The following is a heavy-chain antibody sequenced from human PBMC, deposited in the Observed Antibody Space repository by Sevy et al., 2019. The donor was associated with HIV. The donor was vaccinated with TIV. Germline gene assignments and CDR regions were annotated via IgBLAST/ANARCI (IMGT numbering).Heavy chain of an antibody. CDR3: ARESGSYYYYGMDV. J-gene: IGHJ6*02. D-gene: IGHD1-26*01. Sequence: GGSLRLSCAASGFTVSSNYMSWVRQAPGKGLEWVSVIYSGGSTYYADSVKGQFTISSDNSKNTLYLQMNSLRAEDTAVYYCARESGSYYYYGMDVWGQGTTVTVSS. V-gene: IGHV3-53*01. CDR2: IYSGGST. CDR1: GFTVSSNY.